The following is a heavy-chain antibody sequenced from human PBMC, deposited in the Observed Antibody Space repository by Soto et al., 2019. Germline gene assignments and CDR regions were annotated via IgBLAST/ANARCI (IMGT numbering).Heavy chain of an antibody. CDR3: ATETQVGGTSFDY. J-gene: IGHJ4*02. D-gene: IGHD1-26*01. CDR1: GNTLTELS. CDR2: FDPEDGET. V-gene: IGHV1-24*01. Sequence: QVQLVQSGADMKKPGASVKVSCKVSGNTLTELSMHWVRQAPGKGLEWMGGFDPEDGETIYAQRFQGRVTMTEDTSTDTGYMELSSLRSEDTAVYYCATETQVGGTSFDYWGQGTLVTVSS.